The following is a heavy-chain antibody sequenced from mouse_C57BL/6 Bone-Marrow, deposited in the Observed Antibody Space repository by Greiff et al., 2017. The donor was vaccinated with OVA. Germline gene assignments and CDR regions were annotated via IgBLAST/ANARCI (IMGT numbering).Heavy chain of an antibody. CDR2: IYPGSGST. D-gene: IGHD3-2*02. Sequence: QVQLKQPGAELVKPGASVKMSCKASGYTFTSYWITWVKQRPGQGLEWIGDIYPGSGSTNYNEKFKSKATLTVDTSSSTAYMQLSSLTSAGTAVYYCARAGQLRIPSYAIDYWGQGTSITVTA. CDR3: ARAGQLRIPSYAIDY. J-gene: IGHJ4*01. V-gene: IGHV1-55*01. CDR1: GYTFTSYW.